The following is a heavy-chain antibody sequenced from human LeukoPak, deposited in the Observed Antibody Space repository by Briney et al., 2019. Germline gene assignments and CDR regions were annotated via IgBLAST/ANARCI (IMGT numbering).Heavy chain of an antibody. CDR2: IYPGDSDT. V-gene: IGHV5-51*01. Sequence: GESLKTSFKGSGYRFTTNWIVWGRQMPGKGLGWMGVIYPGDSDTRYTPSFQGQVTISADKSVSTAYLQWSSLKASDTAMYYCATTPLALTGETFDYWGQGTLVTVSS. CDR1: GYRFTTNW. CDR3: ATTPLALTGETFDY. D-gene: IGHD3-3*02. J-gene: IGHJ4*02.